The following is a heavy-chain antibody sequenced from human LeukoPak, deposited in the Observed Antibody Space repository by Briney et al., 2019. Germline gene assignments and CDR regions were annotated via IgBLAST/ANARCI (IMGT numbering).Heavy chain of an antibody. J-gene: IGHJ6*02. CDR3: ARNYYYYGMDV. CDR2: IYYSGST. V-gene: IGHV4-59*08. CDR1: GGSVSSYY. Sequence: SETLSLTCTVSGGSVSSYYWSWIRQPPGKGLEWIGYIYYSGSTNYNPSLKSRVTISVDTSKNQFSLKLSSVTAADTAVYYCARNYYYYGMDVWGQGTTVTVSS.